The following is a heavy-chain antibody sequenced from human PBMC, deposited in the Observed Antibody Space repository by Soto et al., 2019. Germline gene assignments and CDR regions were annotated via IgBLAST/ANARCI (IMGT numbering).Heavy chain of an antibody. CDR3: ARINYDFWSGYDHFDY. CDR2: ISYDGSNK. J-gene: IGHJ4*02. CDR1: GFTFSSYA. Sequence: PVGSLRLSCAASGFTFSSYAMHWVRQAPGKGLEWVAVISYDGSNKYYADSVKGRFTISRDNSKNTLYLQMNSLRAEDTAVYYCARINYDFWSGYDHFDYWGQGTLVTVSS. D-gene: IGHD3-3*01. V-gene: IGHV3-30-3*01.